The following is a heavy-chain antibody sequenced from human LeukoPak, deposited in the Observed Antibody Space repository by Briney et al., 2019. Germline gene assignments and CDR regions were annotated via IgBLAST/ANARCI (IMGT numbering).Heavy chain of an antibody. CDR3: AHEKYYYDSSGLRNYGMDV. D-gene: IGHD3-22*01. V-gene: IGHV2-70*12. CDR1: GFSLSSSGMS. CDR2: IDWDDDK. Sequence: SGPTLVNPTQTLTLTYTFSGFSLSSSGMSVSWISQPPGKALEWLAHIDWDDDKYYTTSLKTRLTISKDTSKNQVVLTLTNMDPVDTATYYCAHEKYYYDSSGLRNYGMDVGGQGTTVTVS. J-gene: IGHJ6*02.